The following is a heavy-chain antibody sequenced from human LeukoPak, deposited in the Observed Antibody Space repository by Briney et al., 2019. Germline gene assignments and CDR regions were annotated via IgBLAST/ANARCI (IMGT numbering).Heavy chain of an antibody. D-gene: IGHD2-15*01. CDR3: AKDRLRYCTGGNCYSPVDY. J-gene: IGHJ4*01. V-gene: IGHV3-23*01. Sequence: PGGSLRLSCVASGFTFSNYGMTWVRQAPGKGLEWVSGISSSGGTTYYTDSVKGRFTISRDNSKNTLYLQMNTLRAEDTAVYFCAKDRLRYCTGGNCYSPVDYWGQGTLVTVSS. CDR1: GFTFSNYG. CDR2: ISSSGGTT.